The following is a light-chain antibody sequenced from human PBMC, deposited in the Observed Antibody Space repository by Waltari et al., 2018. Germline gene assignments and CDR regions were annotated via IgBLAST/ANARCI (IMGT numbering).Light chain of an antibody. J-gene: IGKJ2*01. Sequence: DIVMTQSPDSLAVSLGERATINCKSSQSVLYSSNNKNYLAWYQQKPGQPPKLLISWESTRGAGVPDRFSGSGSGTDFTLTISSLQAEDVAVYYCQQYYSIPYTFGQGTKLEIK. CDR3: QQYYSIPYT. V-gene: IGKV4-1*01. CDR2: WES. CDR1: QSVLYSSNNKNY.